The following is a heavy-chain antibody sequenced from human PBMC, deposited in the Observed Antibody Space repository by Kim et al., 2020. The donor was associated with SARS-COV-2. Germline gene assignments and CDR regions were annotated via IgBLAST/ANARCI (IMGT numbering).Heavy chain of an antibody. CDR1: GFTFSSYG. V-gene: IGHV3-33*01. Sequence: GGSLRLSCAVSGFTFSSYGMHWVRQAPGKGLEWVAVIWYDGSIKYYADSVKGRFTISRDNSKNMLYLQMNSLRAEDTAVFYCARDLKKNYYYYGMDVWG. CDR2: IWYDGSIK. CDR3: ARDLKKNYYYYGMDV. J-gene: IGHJ6*02.